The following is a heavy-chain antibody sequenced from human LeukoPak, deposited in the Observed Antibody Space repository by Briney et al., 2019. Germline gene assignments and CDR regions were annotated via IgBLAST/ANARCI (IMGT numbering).Heavy chain of an antibody. CDR2: IYSGGST. CDR1: QFTFSSYA. J-gene: IGHJ3*02. Sequence: GGSLRLSCVASQFTFSSYAMSWVRQAPGKGLEWVSVIYSGGSTYYADSVKGRFTISRDNSKNTLYLQMNSLGAEDTAVYYCARGSSSAFDIWGQGIVVTVSS. D-gene: IGHD3-10*01. V-gene: IGHV3-66*01. CDR3: ARGSSSAFDI.